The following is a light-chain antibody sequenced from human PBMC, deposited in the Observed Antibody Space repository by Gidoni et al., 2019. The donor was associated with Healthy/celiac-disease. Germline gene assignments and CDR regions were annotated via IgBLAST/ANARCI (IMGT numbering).Light chain of an antibody. Sequence: DIQITQSPSSLSASVGDRVTLTCRASQGISSYLNWYQQKPGKAPKLLIYAASSLQSGVPSRFSGSGSGTDFTLTISSLQPEDFATYYCQQSYSTPKTFGQGTKVEIK. J-gene: IGKJ1*01. CDR1: QGISSY. CDR2: AAS. CDR3: QQSYSTPKT. V-gene: IGKV1-39*01.